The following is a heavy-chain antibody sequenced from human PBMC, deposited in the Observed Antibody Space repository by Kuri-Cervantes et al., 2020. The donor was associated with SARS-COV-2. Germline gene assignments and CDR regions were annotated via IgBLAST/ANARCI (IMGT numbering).Heavy chain of an antibody. D-gene: IGHD3-3*01. CDR3: AGQVTIFGVVAQNWFDP. V-gene: IGHV4-39*01. CDR1: GGSISSSSYY. Sequence: SETLSLTCTVSGGSISSSSYYWGWIRQPPGKGLEWIGSIYYSGSTYYNPSLKSRVTISVDTSKNQFSLKLSSVTAADTAVYYCAGQVTIFGVVAQNWFDPWGQGTLVTVSS. CDR2: IYYSGST. J-gene: IGHJ5*02.